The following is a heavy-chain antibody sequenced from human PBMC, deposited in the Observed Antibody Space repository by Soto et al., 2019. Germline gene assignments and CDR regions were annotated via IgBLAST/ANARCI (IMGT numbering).Heavy chain of an antibody. CDR2: ISYDGSNK. J-gene: IGHJ4*02. D-gene: IGHD1-26*01. CDR1: GFTFSSYA. CDR3: ARDRGATSLFDY. V-gene: IGHV3-30-3*01. Sequence: QVPLVESGGGVVQPGRSLRLSCAASGFTFSSYAMHWVRQAPGKGLEWVAVISYDGSNKYYADSVKGRFTISRDNSKNTLYLQMNSLRAEDTAVYYCARDRGATSLFDYWGQGTLVTVSS.